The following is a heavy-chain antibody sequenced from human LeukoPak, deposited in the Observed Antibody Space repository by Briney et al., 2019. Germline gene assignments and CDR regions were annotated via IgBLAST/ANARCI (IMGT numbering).Heavy chain of an antibody. D-gene: IGHD3-10*01. J-gene: IGHJ6*03. V-gene: IGHV3-7*01. Sequence: GGSLRLSCAASGFTFSSYWMSWVRQAPGKGLEWVANINKDGSEKYYVDSVKGRFTISRDNAKNSLYLQMNSLRAEDTAVYYCARGEGVRGVMYYYYYYMDVWGKGTTVTVSS. CDR3: ARGEGVRGVMYYYYYYMDV. CDR2: INKDGSEK. CDR1: GFTFSSYW.